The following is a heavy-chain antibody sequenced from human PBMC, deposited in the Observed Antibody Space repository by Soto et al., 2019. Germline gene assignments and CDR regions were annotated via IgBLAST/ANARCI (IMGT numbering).Heavy chain of an antibody. V-gene: IGHV4-31*03. J-gene: IGHJ5*02. D-gene: IGHD2-8*01. Sequence: QVQLQESGPGLVKPSQTLSLTCTVSGGSISSGGYYWSWIRQHPGKGLEWIGYIYYSGSTYYNPSLKSRVTISVDTSKNQFSLKLSSVTAADTAVYYCARRGPGGEELMVYATVEDWFDPWGQGTLVTVSS. CDR1: GGSISSGGYY. CDR3: ARRGPGGEELMVYATVEDWFDP. CDR2: IYYSGST.